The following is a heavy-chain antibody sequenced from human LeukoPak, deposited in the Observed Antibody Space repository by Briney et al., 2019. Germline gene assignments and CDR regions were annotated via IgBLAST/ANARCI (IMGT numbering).Heavy chain of an antibody. D-gene: IGHD4-17*01. CDR2: ISNIDRTI. V-gene: IGHV3-48*03. J-gene: IGHJ6*02. CDR1: GFTFSSYE. CDR3: ARVEDDYGDYYYGMDV. Sequence: GGSLRLSCAASGFTFSSYEMNWVRQAPGKGLEWVSYISNIDRTIYYADSVKGRFTISRDNAQNSLYLQMSSLRAEDTAVYYCARVEDDYGDYYYGMDVWGQGTTVTVSS.